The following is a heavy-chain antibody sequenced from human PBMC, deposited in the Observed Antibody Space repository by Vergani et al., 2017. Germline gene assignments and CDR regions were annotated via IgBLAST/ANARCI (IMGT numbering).Heavy chain of an antibody. CDR2: INPNSGGT. CDR1: GYTFTGYY. Sequence: QVQLVQSGAEVKKPGASVKVSCKASGYTFTGYYMHWVRQAPGQGLEWMGWINPNSGGTNYAQKFQGRVTMTRDTSISTAYMELSRLRSDDTAVYYCAREAGYSYGEDQYAFDIWGQGTMVTVSS. D-gene: IGHD5-18*01. CDR3: AREAGYSYGEDQYAFDI. J-gene: IGHJ3*02. V-gene: IGHV1-2*02.